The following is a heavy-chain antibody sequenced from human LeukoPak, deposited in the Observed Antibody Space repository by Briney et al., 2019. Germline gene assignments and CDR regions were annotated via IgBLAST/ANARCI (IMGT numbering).Heavy chain of an antibody. CDR2: ISGSGTTT. CDR3: AKAGHYGSGSYYSDY. J-gene: IGHJ4*02. Sequence: PGGSLRLSCAASGFTFDDYAMHWVRHAPGRGLEWLSTISGSGTTTYYVDSVRGRFTVSRDNSKNTLYLQMSSLRAGDTAVYYCAKAGHYGSGSYYSDYWGRGTLVTVSP. CDR1: GFTFDDYA. D-gene: IGHD3-10*01. V-gene: IGHV3-23*01.